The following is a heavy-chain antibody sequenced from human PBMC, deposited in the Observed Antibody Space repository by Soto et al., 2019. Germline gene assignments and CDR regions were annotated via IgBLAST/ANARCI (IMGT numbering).Heavy chain of an antibody. CDR3: ARPPGYVSDWYYFDL. V-gene: IGHV1-2*02. Sequence: ASVKVSCKASGYTFTGYYMHWVRQAPGQGFEWMGRISPKSGGTNYAQKFQGRVTMTWDTSLNTAYMELSSLMFEDAAVYYCARPPGYVSDWYYFDLWGQGTLVTVSS. D-gene: IGHD3-9*01. CDR2: ISPKSGGT. J-gene: IGHJ4*02. CDR1: GYTFTGYY.